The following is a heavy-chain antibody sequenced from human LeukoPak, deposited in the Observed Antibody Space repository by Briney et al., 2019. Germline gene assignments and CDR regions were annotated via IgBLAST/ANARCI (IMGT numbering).Heavy chain of an antibody. J-gene: IGHJ6*02. Sequence: SETLSLTCTLPGGSISSYYWSCIRQPPGKGLEWVGYIYYSGSTNYNPSLKRRVTISVDTSNNQFSLKLSSVTAADTAVYYCARDRVPYQLLYPMDYYYGMDVWGQGTTVTVSS. V-gene: IGHV4-59*01. CDR2: IYYSGST. CDR1: GGSISSYY. CDR3: ARDRVPYQLLYPMDYYYGMDV. D-gene: IGHD2-2*02.